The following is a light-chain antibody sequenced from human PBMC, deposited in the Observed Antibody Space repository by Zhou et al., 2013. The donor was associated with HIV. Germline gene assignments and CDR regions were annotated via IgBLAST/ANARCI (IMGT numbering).Light chain of an antibody. CDR3: QQYGSAPFT. CDR2: RAS. V-gene: IGKV3-20*01. CDR1: QSVSSNY. Sequence: EIVLTQSPATLSLSPGNTATLSCRASQSVSSNYLAWYQQKPGQAPRLLIYRASSRATGIPDRFSGSGSGTDFTLTISRLEPEDFAVYYCQQYGSAPFTFGPGTKVDIK. J-gene: IGKJ3*01.